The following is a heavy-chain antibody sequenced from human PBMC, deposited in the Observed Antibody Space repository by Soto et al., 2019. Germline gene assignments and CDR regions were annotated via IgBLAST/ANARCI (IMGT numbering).Heavy chain of an antibody. D-gene: IGHD4-17*01. V-gene: IGHV3-33*01. Sequence: PGGSLRLSCAPSGFTFSSYGMHWARQAPGKGLEWVAVIWYDGSNKVYADSVKGRFTISRDNSKNTLYLQMNSLRAEDTAVYNCARDLSEDYGALDTWGQGKMVTVSS. J-gene: IGHJ3*02. CDR3: ARDLSEDYGALDT. CDR1: GFTFSSYG. CDR2: IWYDGSNK.